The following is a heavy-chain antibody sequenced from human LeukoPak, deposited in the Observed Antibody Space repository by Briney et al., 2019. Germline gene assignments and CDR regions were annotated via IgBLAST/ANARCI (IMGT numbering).Heavy chain of an antibody. CDR2: ISGSGGGT. J-gene: IGHJ4*02. CDR1: GITLSNYG. D-gene: IGHD3-22*01. Sequence: GGSLRLSCVISGITLSNYGMSWVRQDPGKGLEWVAGISGSGGGTQYADSVKGRFTISRDNRKNTLYLQMNSLRAEDAAMYFCAKRGVVIRVILVGFHKEAYYFDSWGQGALVTVSS. V-gene: IGHV3-23*01. CDR3: AKRGVVIRVILVGFHKEAYYFDS.